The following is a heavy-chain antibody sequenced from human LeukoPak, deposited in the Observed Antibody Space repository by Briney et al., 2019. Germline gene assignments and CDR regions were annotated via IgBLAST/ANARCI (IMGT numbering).Heavy chain of an antibody. Sequence: ASVKVSCKASGYTSTGYYMHWVRQAPGQGLEWMGWINPNSGGTNFAQKFQGRVTMTRDTSISTAYMELTSLRSDDTAVYYCAGLCLPGITVAAVWGQGTLVTVSS. V-gene: IGHV1-2*02. CDR3: AGLCLPGITVAAV. CDR2: INPNSGGT. CDR1: GYTSTGYY. J-gene: IGHJ4*02. D-gene: IGHD6-19*01.